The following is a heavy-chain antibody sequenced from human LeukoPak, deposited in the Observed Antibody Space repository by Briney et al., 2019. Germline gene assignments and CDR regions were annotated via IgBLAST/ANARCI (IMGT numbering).Heavy chain of an antibody. CDR3: ARGWAYYYYGMDV. Sequence: SETLSLTCAVYGGSFSGYYWSWIRQPPGKGLEWIGEINHSGSTNYNPSLKSRVTTSVDTSKNQFSLKLSSVTAADTAVYYCARGWAYYYYGMDVWGQGTTVTVSS. CDR2: INHSGST. CDR1: GGSFSGYY. J-gene: IGHJ6*02. V-gene: IGHV4-34*01. D-gene: IGHD7-27*01.